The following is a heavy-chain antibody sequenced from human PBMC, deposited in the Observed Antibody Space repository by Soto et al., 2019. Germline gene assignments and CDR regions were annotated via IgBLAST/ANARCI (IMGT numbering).Heavy chain of an antibody. CDR2: IYYSGST. V-gene: IGHV4-30-4*02. CDR1: GGSISSGDYY. D-gene: IGHD2-15*01. J-gene: IGHJ5*02. CDR3: ARDRVDCSGGSCWRSVEDT. Sequence: PSETLSLTCTVSGGSISSGDYYCSWIRQPPGKGLEWIGYIYYSGSTYYNPSLKSRVTLTRDTSTSTVYMELNSLRSEDTAVYYCARDRVDCSGGSCWRSVEDTWGQGTLVTVSP.